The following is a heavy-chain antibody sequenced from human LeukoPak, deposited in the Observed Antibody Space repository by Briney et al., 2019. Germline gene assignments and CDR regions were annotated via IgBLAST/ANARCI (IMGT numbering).Heavy chain of an antibody. J-gene: IGHJ3*02. D-gene: IGHD4-17*01. V-gene: IGHV3-23*01. CDR3: AKDHPTTVTTYAFDI. CDR2: ISGSGGST. Sequence: GGSLRLSCAAPGFTFSSYWMHWVRQAPGKGLEWVSAISGSGGSTYYADSVKGRFTISRDNSKNTLYLQMNSLRAEDTAVYYCAKDHPTTVTTYAFDIWGQGTMVTVSS. CDR1: GFTFSSYW.